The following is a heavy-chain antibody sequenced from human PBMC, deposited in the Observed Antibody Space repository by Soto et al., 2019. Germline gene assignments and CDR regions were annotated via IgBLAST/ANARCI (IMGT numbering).Heavy chain of an antibody. Sequence: PSETLSLTCTVSGGSISSGGYYWSWIRQHPGKGLEWIGYIYYSGSTYYNPSLKSRVTISVDTSKNQFSLKLSSVTAADTAVYYCAREVSAAESYYYYYGMDVWGQGTTVTGSS. CDR2: IYYSGST. CDR1: GGSISSGGYY. V-gene: IGHV4-31*03. J-gene: IGHJ6*02. D-gene: IGHD2-15*01. CDR3: AREVSAAESYYYYYGMDV.